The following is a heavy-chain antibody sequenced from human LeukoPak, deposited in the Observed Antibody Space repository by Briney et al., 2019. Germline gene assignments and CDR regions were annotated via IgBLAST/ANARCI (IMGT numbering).Heavy chain of an antibody. V-gene: IGHV1-2*04. CDR2: INPNSGGT. D-gene: IGHD6-19*01. Sequence: ASVKVSCKASGYTFTGYYMHWVRQAPGQGLEWMGWINPNSGGTNYAQKSQGWVTMTRDTSISTAYMELSRLRSDDTAVYYCARGGSGWYGGRASVWYFDYWGQGTLVTVSS. CDR3: ARGGSGWYGGRASVWYFDY. J-gene: IGHJ4*02. CDR1: GYTFTGYY.